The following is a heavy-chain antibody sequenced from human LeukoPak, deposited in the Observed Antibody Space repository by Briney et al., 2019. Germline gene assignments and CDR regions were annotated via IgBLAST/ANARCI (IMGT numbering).Heavy chain of an antibody. V-gene: IGHV4-38-2*02. CDR3: ARRVAAATFDY. Sequence: PSETLSLTCTVSGYSIRSGYYWGWIRQSPGKGLEWIGSMYHSGSTYYNPSLKSRVTLSVDTSKNQFSLKLSSVTAADTAVYYCARRVAAATFDYWGQGTLVTVSS. J-gene: IGHJ4*02. CDR2: MYHSGST. D-gene: IGHD6-13*01. CDR1: GYSIRSGYY.